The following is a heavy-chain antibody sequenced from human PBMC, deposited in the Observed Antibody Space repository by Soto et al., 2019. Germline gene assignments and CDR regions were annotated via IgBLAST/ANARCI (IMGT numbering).Heavy chain of an antibody. J-gene: IGHJ6*02. V-gene: IGHV5-51*01. CDR1: GYSFTSYW. CDR3: ARRAFCGGDCTARPQDYYGMDV. D-gene: IGHD2-21*02. Sequence: GESLKIYCKGSGYSFTSYWIGWVRRMPGEGLEWMGIIYPGDSDTRYSPSSQGQVTISADKSITTAYLQWSSLKASDTAIYYCARRAFCGGDCTARPQDYYGMDVWGQGTAVTVSS. CDR2: IYPGDSDT.